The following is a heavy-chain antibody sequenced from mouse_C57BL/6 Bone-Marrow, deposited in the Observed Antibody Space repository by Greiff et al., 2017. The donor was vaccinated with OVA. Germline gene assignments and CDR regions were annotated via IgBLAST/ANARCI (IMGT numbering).Heavy chain of an antibody. J-gene: IGHJ4*01. V-gene: IGHV10-1*01. CDR2: IRSKSNNYAT. CDR1: GFSFNTYA. Sequence: EVNVVESGGGLVRPKGSLKLSCAASGFSFNTYAMNWVRQAPGKGLEWVARIRSKSNNYATYYADSVKDRFTISRDDSESMLYLQMNNLKTEDTAMYYCVRHGYYAMDYWGQGTSVTVSS. CDR3: VRHGYYAMDY.